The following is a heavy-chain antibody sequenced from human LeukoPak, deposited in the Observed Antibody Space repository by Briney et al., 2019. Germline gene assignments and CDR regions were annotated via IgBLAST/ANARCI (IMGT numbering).Heavy chain of an antibody. CDR2: ISAYNGNT. J-gene: IGHJ6*02. Sequence: ASVRVSCKASGYTFTSYGISWVRQAPGQGLEWMGWISAYNGNTNYAQKLQGRVTMTTDTSTSTAYMELRSLRSDDTAVYYCARDRPLSVIAAGLYYYYGMDVWGQGTTVTVSS. V-gene: IGHV1-18*01. CDR1: GYTFTSYG. D-gene: IGHD6-13*01. CDR3: ARDRPLSVIAAGLYYYYGMDV.